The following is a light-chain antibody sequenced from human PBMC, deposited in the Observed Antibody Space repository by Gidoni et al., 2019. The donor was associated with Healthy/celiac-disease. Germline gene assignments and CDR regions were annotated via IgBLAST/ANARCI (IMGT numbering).Light chain of an antibody. Sequence: QCALTQPASVSGSTGQSITISCTGTSSDVGGYNYVSWYQQHPGKAPKLMIYEVSNRPSGVSNRFSGSKSGNTASLTISGLQAEDEADYYCSSYTSSSPLVFGGGTKLTVL. CDR1: SSDVGGYNY. J-gene: IGLJ3*02. V-gene: IGLV2-14*01. CDR2: EVS. CDR3: SSYTSSSPLV.